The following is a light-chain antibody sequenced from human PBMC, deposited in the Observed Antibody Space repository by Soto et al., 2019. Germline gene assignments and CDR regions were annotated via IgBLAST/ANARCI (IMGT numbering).Light chain of an antibody. CDR2: NVS. J-gene: IGKJ1*01. CDR1: QSVSTN. CDR3: QHYSHWPPRT. V-gene: IGKV3-15*01. Sequence: IVMTQSPATLSVSPGERATLSCTASQSVSTNLAWYQQEPGQAPRVLIYNVSTRATAIPARFSGSGSGTEFTLTISSLQSEDFAVYYCQHYSHWPPRTFGQGTKVEIK.